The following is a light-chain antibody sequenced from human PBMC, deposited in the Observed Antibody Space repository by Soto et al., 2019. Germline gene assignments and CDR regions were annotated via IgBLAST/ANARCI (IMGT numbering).Light chain of an antibody. CDR3: QQRSN. J-gene: IGKJ5*01. CDR1: QSISSW. CDR2: KAS. V-gene: IGKV1-5*03. Sequence: DIQITQSPSALSASVGDRVTITCRASQSISSWLAWYQQKPGKAPNLLIHKASHLESGVPSRFSGSGSGTDFTLPISSLEPEDFAVYYCQQRSNFGQGTRLEIK.